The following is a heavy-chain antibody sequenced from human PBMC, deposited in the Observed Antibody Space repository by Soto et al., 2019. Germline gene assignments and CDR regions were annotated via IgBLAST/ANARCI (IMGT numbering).Heavy chain of an antibody. CDR2: IYYSGST. CDR3: AGAPSGLPKLLTTYYYYGMDV. CDR1: GGSISSGGYY. Sequence: QVQLQESGPGLVKPSQTLSLTWTVSGGSISSGGYYWSWIRQHPGKGLEWIGYIYYSGSTYYNPSLKSRVTISVDTSKNQFSLKLSSVTAADTAVYYCAGAPSGLPKLLTTYYYYGMDVWGQGTTVTVSS. V-gene: IGHV4-31*02. D-gene: IGHD4-17*01. J-gene: IGHJ6*02.